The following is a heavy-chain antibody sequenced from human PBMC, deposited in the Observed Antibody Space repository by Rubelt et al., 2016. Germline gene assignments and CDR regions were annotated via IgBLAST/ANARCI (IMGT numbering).Heavy chain of an antibody. V-gene: IGHV1-69*04. CDR1: GGTFSSYA. Sequence: QIQLVQSGAEVKKPGSSVKVSCKASGGTFSSYAISWVRQAPGQGREWMGRIIPILGIANFAQKVQGRVTITADKSTSAAYMELSSLRSEDTAVYYCAREQQLVGGWFDPWGQGTLVTVSS. D-gene: IGHD6-13*01. CDR2: IIPILGIA. J-gene: IGHJ5*02. CDR3: AREQQLVGGWFDP.